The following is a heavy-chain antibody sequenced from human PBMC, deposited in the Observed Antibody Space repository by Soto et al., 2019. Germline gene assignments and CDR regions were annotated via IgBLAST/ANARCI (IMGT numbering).Heavy chain of an antibody. CDR2: IKQDGSEK. CDR1: GFTFSSYW. J-gene: IGHJ6*03. V-gene: IGHV3-7*01. CDR3: ARDTPTTTGWASPDYMDV. D-gene: IGHD1-26*01. Sequence: GGSLRLSCAASGFTFSSYWMSWVRQAPGKGLEWVANIKQDGSEKYYVDSVKGRFTISRDNAKNSLYLQMNSLRAEDTAVYYYARDTPTTTGWASPDYMDVWGKGTTVTVSS.